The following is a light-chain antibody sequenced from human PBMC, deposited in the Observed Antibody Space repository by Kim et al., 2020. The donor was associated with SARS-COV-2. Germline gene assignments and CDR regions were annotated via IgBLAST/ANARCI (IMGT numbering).Light chain of an antibody. J-gene: IGKJ2*01. CDR2: KAS. Sequence: DIQMTQSPYTLSASVGDRVTITCRASQSISSWLAWYQQKPGKAPKLLIYKASSLESGVPSRFSGSGSGTEFTLTISSLQPDDFATYYCQQYNSYSTFGQGTKLEI. CDR3: QQYNSYST. CDR1: QSISSW. V-gene: IGKV1-5*03.